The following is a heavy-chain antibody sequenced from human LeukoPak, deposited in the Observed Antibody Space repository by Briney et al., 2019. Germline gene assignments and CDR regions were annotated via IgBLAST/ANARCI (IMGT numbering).Heavy chain of an antibody. Sequence: GGSLRLSCAASGFGFSSYDMHWVRQVTGKGLEWVSAIGTSGDTYYPDSAKGRFTISRDNAKNSLYLQMNSLRAEDTAVYYCARMGYSSRPNWFDPWGQGTLVIVSS. V-gene: IGHV3-13*01. CDR2: IGTSGDT. CDR3: ARMGYSSRPNWFDP. CDR1: GFGFSSYD. D-gene: IGHD6-13*01. J-gene: IGHJ5*02.